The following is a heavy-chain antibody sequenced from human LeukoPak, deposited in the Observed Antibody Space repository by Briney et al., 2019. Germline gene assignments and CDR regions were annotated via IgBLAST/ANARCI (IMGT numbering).Heavy chain of an antibody. V-gene: IGHV3-23*01. CDR3: AKDGFLGGTITTSFDY. Sequence: GGSLRLSCAASGFIFSNYWMTWVRQAPGKGLEWVSAISGSGGSTYYADSVKGRFTISRDNSKNTLYLQMNSLRAEDTAVYYCAKDGFLGGTITTSFDYWGQGTLVTVSS. CDR2: ISGSGGST. D-gene: IGHD4-11*01. J-gene: IGHJ4*02. CDR1: GFIFSNYW.